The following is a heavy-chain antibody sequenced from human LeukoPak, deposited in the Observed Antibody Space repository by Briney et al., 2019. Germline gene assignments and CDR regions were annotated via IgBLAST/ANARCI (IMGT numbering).Heavy chain of an antibody. CDR3: ARHPRPFLTVRTGYFDY. D-gene: IGHD3-9*01. CDR1: GGSFSGYY. CDR2: INHSGST. V-gene: IGHV4-34*01. J-gene: IGHJ4*02. Sequence: SETLSLACAVYGGSFSGYYWSWIRQPPGKGLEWIGEINHSGSTNYNPSLKSRVTISVDTSKNQFSLKLGSVTAADTAVYYCARHPRPFLTVRTGYFDYWGQGTLVTVSS.